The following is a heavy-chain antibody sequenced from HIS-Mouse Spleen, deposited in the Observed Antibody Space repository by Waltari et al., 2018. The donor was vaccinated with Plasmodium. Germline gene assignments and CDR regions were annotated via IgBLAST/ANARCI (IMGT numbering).Heavy chain of an antibody. D-gene: IGHD3-3*01. Sequence: QVQLQQWGAGLLKPSETLSLTCAVYGGSFSGYYWSWMRQPPGKGLEWIGESNHSGTTNNNPTLTLPITMSVDTSKNQFSLKLSSVTAAYTAVYYCARVTSSGVYWYFDLWGRGTLVTVSS. CDR3: ARVTSSGVYWYFDL. CDR1: GGSFSGYY. J-gene: IGHJ2*01. V-gene: IGHV4-34*01. CDR2: SNHSGTT.